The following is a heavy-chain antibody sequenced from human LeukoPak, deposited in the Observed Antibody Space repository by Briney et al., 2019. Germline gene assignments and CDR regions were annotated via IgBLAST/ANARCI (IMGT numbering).Heavy chain of an antibody. V-gene: IGHV4-39*01. CDR3: ARRVMSSSSYFDY. CDR2: IYYSGST. J-gene: IGHJ4*02. Sequence: LETLSLTCTVSGGSISSSSYYWGWIRQPPGKGLEWIGSIYYSGSTYYNPSLKSRVTISVDTSKNRFSLKLSSVTAADTAVYYCARRVMSSSSYFDYWGQGTLVTVSS. CDR1: GGSISSSSYY. D-gene: IGHD6-6*01.